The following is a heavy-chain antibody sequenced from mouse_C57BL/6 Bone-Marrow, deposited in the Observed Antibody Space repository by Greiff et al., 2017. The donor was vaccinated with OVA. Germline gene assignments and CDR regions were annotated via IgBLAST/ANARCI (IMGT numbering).Heavy chain of an antibody. CDR1: GYTFTSYT. D-gene: IGHD1-1*01. CDR2: INPSSGYS. Sequence: QVQLKQSGADLARPGASVKMSCKASGYTFTSYTMHWVKQRPGQGLEWIGYINPSSGYSKYNQKFKDKATLTADKSSSTAYMQLSSLTTEETAVYYCAKLPYCYRSILYYYAMDYWGQGTTVTVSS. CDR3: AKLPYCYRSILYYYAMDY. V-gene: IGHV1-4*01. J-gene: IGHJ4*01.